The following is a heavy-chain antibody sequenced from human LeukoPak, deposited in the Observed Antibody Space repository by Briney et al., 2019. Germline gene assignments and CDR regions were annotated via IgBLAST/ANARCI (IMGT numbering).Heavy chain of an antibody. Sequence: ASVKVSCKASGYTFTSYGISWVRQAPGQGLEWMGWISAYNGNTSYAQKLQGRVTMTTDTYTSTAYMELRSLRSDDTAVYYCARDHSSSWLQGVWFDPWGQGTLVTVSS. D-gene: IGHD6-13*01. CDR3: ARDHSSSWLQGVWFDP. CDR2: ISAYNGNT. V-gene: IGHV1-18*01. CDR1: GYTFTSYG. J-gene: IGHJ5*02.